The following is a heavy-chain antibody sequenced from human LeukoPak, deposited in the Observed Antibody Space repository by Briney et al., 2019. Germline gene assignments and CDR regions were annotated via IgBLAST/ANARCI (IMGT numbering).Heavy chain of an antibody. CDR1: GYTFTSYG. V-gene: IGHV1-18*04. Sequence: GASVKVSCKASGYTFTSYGISWVRQAPGQGLEWMGWISAYNGNTNYAQKPQGRVTMTTDTSTSTAYMELRSLRSDDTAVYYCAREGPSITMVRGVTPMDWFDPWGQGTLVTVSS. CDR2: ISAYNGNT. D-gene: IGHD3-10*01. CDR3: AREGPSITMVRGVTPMDWFDP. J-gene: IGHJ5*02.